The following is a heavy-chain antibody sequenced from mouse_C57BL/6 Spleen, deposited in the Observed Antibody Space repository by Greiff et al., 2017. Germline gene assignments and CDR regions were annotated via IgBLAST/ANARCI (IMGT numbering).Heavy chain of an antibody. CDR2: IDPADGET. V-gene: IGHV14-2*01. Sequence: EVQLQQSGAELVKPGASVKLSCTASGFNIKDYYMHWVKQRTEQGLEWIGRIDPADGETKYAPKFPGKATITADTSSNTAYLQLSSLTSEDTAVYYCASNWDGFAYWGQGTLVTVSA. CDR3: ASNWDGFAY. CDR1: GFNIKDYY. D-gene: IGHD4-1*01. J-gene: IGHJ3*01.